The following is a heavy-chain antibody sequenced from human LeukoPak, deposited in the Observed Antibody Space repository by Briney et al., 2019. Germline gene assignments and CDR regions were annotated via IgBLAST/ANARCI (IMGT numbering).Heavy chain of an antibody. CDR2: ISYDGSNK. D-gene: IGHD3-9*01. V-gene: IGHV3-30*04. Sequence: PGGSLRLSCAASGFTFSSYAMHWVRQAPGKGLEWVAVISYDGSNKYYADSVKGRFTISRDNSKNTLYLQMNSLRAEDTAVYYCARDFDILTGYLFWGQGTLVTVSS. J-gene: IGHJ4*02. CDR3: ARDFDILTGYLF. CDR1: GFTFSSYA.